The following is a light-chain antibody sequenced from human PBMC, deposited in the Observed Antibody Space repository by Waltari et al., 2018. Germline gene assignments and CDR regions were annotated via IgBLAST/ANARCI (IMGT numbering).Light chain of an antibody. V-gene: IGKV4-1*01. J-gene: IGKJ1*01. CDR1: QSILFSSNSKSS. CDR3: HQYYNTPPT. CDR2: RSS. Sequence: DIVMPRSPDSLAVSLGGRATITCKYSQSILFSSNSKSSLAWYQLKPGQGPQLLISRSSSRASGVPDRFSGSGSGTDFTLTISSLQAEDVAVYYCHQYYNTPPTFGQGTKVEIK.